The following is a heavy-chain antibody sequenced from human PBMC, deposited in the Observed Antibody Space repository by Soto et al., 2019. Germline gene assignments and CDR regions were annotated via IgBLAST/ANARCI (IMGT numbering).Heavy chain of an antibody. Sequence: GGSLRLSCAASGFTFSSYSMNWVRQAPGKGLEWVSSISSSSSYIYYADSVKGRFTISRDNAKNSLYLQMNSLRAEDTAVYYCARVYVDEQLWLRYYYYGMDVWGQGTTVTVSS. CDR3: ARVYVDEQLWLRYYYYGMDV. D-gene: IGHD5-18*01. J-gene: IGHJ6*02. CDR2: ISSSSSYI. V-gene: IGHV3-21*01. CDR1: GFTFSSYS.